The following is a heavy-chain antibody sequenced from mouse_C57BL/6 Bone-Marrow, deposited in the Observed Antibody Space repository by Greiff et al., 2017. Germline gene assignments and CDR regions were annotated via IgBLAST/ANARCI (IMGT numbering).Heavy chain of an antibody. V-gene: IGHV5-17*01. CDR3: ARRGTAQVVDY. J-gene: IGHJ2*01. CDR1: GFTFSDYG. Sequence: DVKLVESGGGLVKPGGSLKLSCAASGFTFSDYGMHWVRQAPEKGLEWVAYISSGSSTIYYADTVKGRFTISRDNAKYTLFLQMTSLRSEDTARYYCARRGTAQVVDYWGQGTTLTVSS. CDR2: ISSGSSTI. D-gene: IGHD3-2*02.